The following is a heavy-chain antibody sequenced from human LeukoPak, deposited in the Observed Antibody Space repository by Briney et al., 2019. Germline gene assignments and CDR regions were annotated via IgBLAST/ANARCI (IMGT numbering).Heavy chain of an antibody. V-gene: IGHV4-30-4*08. CDR3: ARRGARLRRDWYFDL. D-gene: IGHD5/OR15-5a*01. Sequence: PSETLSLTCTVSGGSISSGDYYWNWIRQPPGKGLEWIGYIHYSGSTYYNPSLKSRVTISVDTSKNQFSLKLSSVTAADTAVYYCARRGARLRRDWYFDLWGRGTLVTVSS. CDR1: GGSISSGDYY. J-gene: IGHJ2*01. CDR2: IHYSGST.